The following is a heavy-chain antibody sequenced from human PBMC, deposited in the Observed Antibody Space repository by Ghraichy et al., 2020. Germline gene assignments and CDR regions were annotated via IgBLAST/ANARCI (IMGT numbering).Heavy chain of an antibody. CDR2: ISSNGGST. CDR3: VKGSWFGESRRHYFDY. J-gene: IGHJ4*02. V-gene: IGHV3-64D*06. CDR1: GFTFSSYA. Sequence: ETLSLTCSASGFTFSSYAMHWVRQAPGKGLEYVSAISSNGGSTYYADSVKGRFTISRDNSKNTLYLQMSSLRAEDTAVYYCVKGSWFGESRRHYFDYWGQGTLVTVSS. D-gene: IGHD3-10*01.